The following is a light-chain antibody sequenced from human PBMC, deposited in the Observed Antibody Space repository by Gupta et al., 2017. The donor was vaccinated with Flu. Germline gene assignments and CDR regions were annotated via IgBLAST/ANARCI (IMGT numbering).Light chain of an antibody. CDR3: QQYGASPT. Sequence: VLTQSPATLSLSPGERATLSCRASHSVSSNYLAWYQQRPGQAPRLLLFGASDRATGIPDRFSGSGSGTKFTLTISRLEPEDFAVYYCQQYGASPTFGQGTKVEIK. CDR1: HSVSSNY. V-gene: IGKV3-20*01. CDR2: GAS. J-gene: IGKJ1*01.